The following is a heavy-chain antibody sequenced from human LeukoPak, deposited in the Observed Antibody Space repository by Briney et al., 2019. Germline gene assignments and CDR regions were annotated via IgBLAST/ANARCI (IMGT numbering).Heavy chain of an antibody. D-gene: IGHD1-26*01. J-gene: IGHJ4*02. CDR1: GLTFENYS. CDR2: ISSGSSYM. V-gene: IGHV3-21*01. CDR3: ARGSGIYSSPVDY. Sequence: PGGSLRLSCAASGLTFENYSLAWVRQAPGKGLEWVSSISSGSSYMYYTDSVKGRFTISRDNAKNSLYLQMNSLRAEDTAVYYCARGSGIYSSPVDYWDQGTLVTVSS.